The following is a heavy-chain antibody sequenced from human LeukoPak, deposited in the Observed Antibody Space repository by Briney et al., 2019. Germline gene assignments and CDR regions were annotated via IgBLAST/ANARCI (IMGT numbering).Heavy chain of an antibody. CDR2: IYSGGST. CDR3: ARDRGRLGDYALGY. Sequence: GGSLRLSCAASGFTVSSNYMSWVRQAPGKGLEWVSVIYSGGSTYYADSVKGRFTISRDNSKNTLYLQMNSLRAEDTAVYYCARDRGRLGDYALGYWGQGTLVTVSS. V-gene: IGHV3-53*05. J-gene: IGHJ4*02. D-gene: IGHD4-17*01. CDR1: GFTVSSNY.